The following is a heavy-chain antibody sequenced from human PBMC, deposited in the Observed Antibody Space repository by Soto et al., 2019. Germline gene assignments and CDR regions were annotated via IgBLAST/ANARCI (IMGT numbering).Heavy chain of an antibody. V-gene: IGHV3-23*01. CDR2: ISGSGGST. Sequence: GGSLRLSCAASGFTFSSYAMSWVRQAPGKGLEWVSAISGSGGSTYYADSVKGRFTISRDNSKNTLYLQMNSLRAEDTAVYYCAKEGRDEPYYYDSSGYYPYYYYGMDVWGQGTTVNVSS. J-gene: IGHJ6*01. CDR1: GFTFSSYA. D-gene: IGHD3-22*01. CDR3: AKEGRDEPYYYDSSGYYPYYYYGMDV.